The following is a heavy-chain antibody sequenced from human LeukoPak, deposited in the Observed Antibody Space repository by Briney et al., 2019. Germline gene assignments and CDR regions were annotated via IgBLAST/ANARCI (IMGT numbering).Heavy chain of an antibody. D-gene: IGHD3-10*01. V-gene: IGHV3-11*03. Sequence: GGTLRLSCATSGFTFSNYYMSWIRQAPWQGRERVSYISSSYSYTSYADSVKGRITLSTINAKKSLYQQMNSLRSVDTAVYYCARGGSYSGSGSSKNWFDPWGQGTLVTVSS. CDR2: ISSSYSYT. CDR1: GFTFSNYY. CDR3: ARGGSYSGSGSSKNWFDP. J-gene: IGHJ5*02.